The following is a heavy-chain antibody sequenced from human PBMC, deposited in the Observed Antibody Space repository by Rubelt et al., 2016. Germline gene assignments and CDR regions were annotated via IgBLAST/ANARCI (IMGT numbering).Heavy chain of an antibody. CDR1: NGSIRGYY. D-gene: IGHD1-14*01. J-gene: IGHJ2*01. CDR3: ARNNRYFEL. Sequence: QVQLQESGPGLVKPPETLSLTCTVSNGSIRGYYWSWIRQPPGKELEWIAYLYSSGSPTYNPSLKSRVTISVDTSNCHVSLRLTSVTAADTAVYFCARNNRYFELWGRGTLVTVSS. V-gene: IGHV4-59*01. CDR2: LYSSGSP.